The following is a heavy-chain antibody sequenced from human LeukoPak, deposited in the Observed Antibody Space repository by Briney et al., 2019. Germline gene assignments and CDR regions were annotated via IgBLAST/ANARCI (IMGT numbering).Heavy chain of an antibody. J-gene: IGHJ4*02. V-gene: IGHV1-18*04. CDR2: ISAYNGNT. CDR3: ARDAFTVTTPNYFDY. Sequence: ASVKVSCKASGYTFTIYGISWVRQAPGQGLEWMGWISAYNGNTNYAQKPQGRVTMTTDTSTSTAYMELRSLRSDDTAVYYCARDAFTVTTPNYFDYWGQGTLVTVSS. D-gene: IGHD4-17*01. CDR1: GYTFTIYG.